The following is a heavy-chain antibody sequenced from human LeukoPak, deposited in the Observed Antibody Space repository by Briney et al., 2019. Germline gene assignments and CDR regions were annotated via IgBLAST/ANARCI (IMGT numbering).Heavy chain of an antibody. D-gene: IGHD2-15*01. CDR3: ARTMEGYCSGGSCYQYSYYMDV. Sequence: PSETLSLTCTVSGGSISSYYWSWIRQPPGKGLEWIGYIYYGGSTNYNPSLKSRVTISVDTSKNQFSLKLTSVTAADTAVYYCARTMEGYCSGGSCYQYSYYMDVWGKGTTVTVSS. CDR2: IYYGGST. V-gene: IGHV4-59*01. CDR1: GGSISSYY. J-gene: IGHJ6*03.